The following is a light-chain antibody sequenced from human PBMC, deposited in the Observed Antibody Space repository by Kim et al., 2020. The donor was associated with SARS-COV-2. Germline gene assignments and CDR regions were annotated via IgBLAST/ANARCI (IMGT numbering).Light chain of an antibody. J-gene: IGLJ3*02. V-gene: IGLV1-40*01. CDR1: SSNIGAGYD. CDR3: QSYDSSLSGSV. CDR2: GNS. Sequence: VTISCTGSSSNIGAGYDVHGYQQLPGTAPKLLIYGNSNRPSGVPDRFSGSKSGTSASLAITGLQAEDEADYYCQSYDSSLSGSVFGGGTQLTVL.